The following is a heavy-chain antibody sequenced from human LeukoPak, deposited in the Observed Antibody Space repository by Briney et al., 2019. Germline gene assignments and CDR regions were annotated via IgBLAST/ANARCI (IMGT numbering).Heavy chain of an antibody. CDR1: GYTLTELS. Sequence: GASVKVSCKVSGYTLTELSMHWVRQAPGKGLEWMGGFDPEDGETIYAQKFQGRVTMTEDTSTDTAYLELSSLRSEDTAVYYCATVLQGYQLLGDYWGQGTLVTVSS. V-gene: IGHV1-24*01. CDR3: ATVLQGYQLLGDY. CDR2: FDPEDGET. D-gene: IGHD2-2*01. J-gene: IGHJ4*02.